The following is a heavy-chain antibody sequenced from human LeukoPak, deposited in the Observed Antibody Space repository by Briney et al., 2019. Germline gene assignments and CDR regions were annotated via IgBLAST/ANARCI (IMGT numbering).Heavy chain of an antibody. J-gene: IGHJ3*01. CDR3: ARISSSNWYNERGAFDV. CDR2: VYYTGST. Sequence: SETLSLTCTVSGGSIGSYYWSWVRQPPGKGLERIGFVYYTGSTNYSPSLKSRVTISVDTSKNQFSLKLRSVTAADTAVYYCARISSSNWYNERGAFDVWGQGTMVTVSS. D-gene: IGHD6-13*01. V-gene: IGHV4-59*01. CDR1: GGSIGSYY.